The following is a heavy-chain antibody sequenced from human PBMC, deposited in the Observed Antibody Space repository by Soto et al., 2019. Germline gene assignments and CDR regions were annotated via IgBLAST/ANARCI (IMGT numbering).Heavy chain of an antibody. Sequence: SETLSLTCTFSGGSISSGGYYWSWIRQHPGKGLEWIGYIYYSGSTYYNPSLKSRVTISVDTSKNQFSLKLSSVTAADTAMYYCATLNYAAPFYYYYGMDVWGQGTTVTVSS. J-gene: IGHJ6*02. V-gene: IGHV4-31*03. CDR1: GGSISSGGYY. D-gene: IGHD3-16*01. CDR3: ATLNYAAPFYYYYGMDV. CDR2: IYYSGST.